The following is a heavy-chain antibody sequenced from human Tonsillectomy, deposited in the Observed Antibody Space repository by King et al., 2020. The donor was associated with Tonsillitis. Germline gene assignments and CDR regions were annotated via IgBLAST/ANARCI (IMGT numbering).Heavy chain of an antibody. CDR2: ISDDGNKK. V-gene: IGHV3-30*18. D-gene: IGHD4-17*01. Sequence: VQLVESGGGVVQPGRSLRLSCAASGFPFRSYGMHWVRQAPGKGLEWVILISDDGNKKYYADSVMGRFTISRDNAKNTLYLQMNSLTAEDTAVYYCAKSIGYGDYDYAMDVWGQGTRVTVSS. CDR1: GFPFRSYG. CDR3: AKSIGYGDYDYAMDV. J-gene: IGHJ6*02.